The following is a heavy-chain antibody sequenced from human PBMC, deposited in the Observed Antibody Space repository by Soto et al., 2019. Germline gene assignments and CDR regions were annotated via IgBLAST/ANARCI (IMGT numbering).Heavy chain of an antibody. CDR3: AXGIXXXXYSRWFDP. CDR2: MNPNSGNT. CDR1: GYTFTSYD. J-gene: IGHJ5*02. Sequence: QVQLVQSGAEVKKPGASVKVSCKASGYTFTSYDINWVRQATGQGLEYLGWMNPNSGNTAYVQKFQGRVTMTWDTXXXXXXXXXXXXXXXXXXXXXCAXGIXXXXYSRWFDPWGQGTLVTVSS. V-gene: IGHV1-8*01. D-gene: IGHD2-15*01.